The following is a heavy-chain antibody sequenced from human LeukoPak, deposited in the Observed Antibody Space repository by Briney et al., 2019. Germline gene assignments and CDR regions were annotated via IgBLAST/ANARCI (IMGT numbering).Heavy chain of an antibody. J-gene: IGHJ5*02. D-gene: IGHD3-3*01. CDR2: IWYDGSNK. V-gene: IGHV3-33*06. CDR1: GFTFSSYG. Sequence: PGRSLRLSCASSGFTFSSYGIHWVRHAPGKGLEWVAVIWYDGSNKYYADSVEGRFTISRDNSKNTLYLKMNSLRAEDTAVYYCEKDKFDFCSAYRANWFDPWGQGTLVTVSS. CDR3: EKDKFDFCSAYRANWFDP.